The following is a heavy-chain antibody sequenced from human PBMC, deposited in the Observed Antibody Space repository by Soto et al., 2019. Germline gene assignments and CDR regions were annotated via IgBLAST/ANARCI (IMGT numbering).Heavy chain of an antibody. Sequence: QPGGSLRLSCAASGFTFSSYAMSWVRQAPGKGLEWVSAISGSGGSTYYADSVKGRFTISRDNSKNTLYLQMNSLRAEDTAVYYCAQGYDSSGYYPGYWGQGTLVTVSS. CDR3: AQGYDSSGYYPGY. CDR1: GFTFSSYA. D-gene: IGHD3-22*01. CDR2: ISGSGGST. J-gene: IGHJ4*02. V-gene: IGHV3-23*01.